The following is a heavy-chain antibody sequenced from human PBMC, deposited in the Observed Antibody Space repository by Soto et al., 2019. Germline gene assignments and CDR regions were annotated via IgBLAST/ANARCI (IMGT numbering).Heavy chain of an antibody. CDR2: ISYDGSNK. Sequence: QVQLVESGGGVVQPGRSLRLSCAASGFTFSSYGMHWVRRAPGKGLEWVAVISYDGSNKYYADSVKGRFTISRDNSKNTLYLQMNSLRAEDTAVYYCAKDLNYWGQGTLVTVSS. CDR3: AKDLNY. V-gene: IGHV3-30*18. CDR1: GFTFSSYG. J-gene: IGHJ4*02.